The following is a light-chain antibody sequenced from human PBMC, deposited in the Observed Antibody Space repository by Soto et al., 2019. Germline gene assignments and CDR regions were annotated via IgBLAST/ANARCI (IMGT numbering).Light chain of an antibody. J-gene: IGLJ1*01. Sequence: QSALTQPASVSGSPGQSITISCTGTSSDVGGYNYVSWYQQHSGKAPKLMIYDVSNRPSGVSNCFSGSKSGNTASLTISGLQAEDEADYYCGSYASSSTLYVFGPGTKLTVL. CDR2: DVS. V-gene: IGLV2-14*01. CDR1: SSDVGGYNY. CDR3: GSYASSSTLYV.